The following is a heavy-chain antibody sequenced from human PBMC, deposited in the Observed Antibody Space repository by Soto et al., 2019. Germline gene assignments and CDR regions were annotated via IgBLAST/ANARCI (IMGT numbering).Heavy chain of an antibody. CDR3: TRRAPNGPLGRYDIVTGYTERYCGMDV. CDR1: GFTFSGSA. J-gene: IGHJ6*02. Sequence: EVQLVESGGGLVQPGGSLKLSCAASGFTFSGSAMHWVRQASGKGLEWVGRIRSKANSYATAYAASVKGRFTISRDDSKNPAHLEMNSMKTEGTDVYYCTRRAPNGPLGRYDIVTGYTERYCGMDVWGQGTTVTVSS. D-gene: IGHD3-9*01. V-gene: IGHV3-73*02. CDR2: IRSKANSYAT.